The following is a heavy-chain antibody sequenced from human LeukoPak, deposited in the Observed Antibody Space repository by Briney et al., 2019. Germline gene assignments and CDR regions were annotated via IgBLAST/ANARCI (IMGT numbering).Heavy chain of an antibody. V-gene: IGHV5-51*01. J-gene: IGHJ4*02. D-gene: IGHD6-19*01. CDR1: GYSFTSYW. Sequence: GESLKISCKGSGYSFTSYWIGWVRQMPGKGLEWMRIIYPGDSDTRYSPSFQGQVTISADKSISTAYLQWSSLKASDTAMYYCARPVAVAGTGAGYWGQGTLVTVSS. CDR2: IYPGDSDT. CDR3: ARPVAVAGTGAGY.